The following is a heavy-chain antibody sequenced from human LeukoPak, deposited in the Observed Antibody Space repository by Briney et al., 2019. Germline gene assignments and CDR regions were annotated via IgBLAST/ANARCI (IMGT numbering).Heavy chain of an antibody. D-gene: IGHD2-2*01. CDR3: ARDGCSTTSCYAD. Sequence: GGSLRLSCAASGFTVSNNYMSWVRQAPGKGLEWVSVIYSGGTTYYTDSVKGRFTISRDRFKNTLYLQMNSLRAEDTAVYYCARDGCSTTSCYADWGQGTLLTVSS. CDR2: IYSGGTT. J-gene: IGHJ4*02. V-gene: IGHV3-53*01. CDR1: GFTVSNNY.